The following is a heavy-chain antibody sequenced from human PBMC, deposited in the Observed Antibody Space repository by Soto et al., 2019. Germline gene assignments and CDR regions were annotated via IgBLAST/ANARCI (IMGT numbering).Heavy chain of an antibody. J-gene: IGHJ6*02. V-gene: IGHV3-23*01. CDR3: AKDGASGSYPPYYYYGMDV. Sequence: EVQLLESGGGLVQPGGSLRLSCAASGFTFSSYAMSWVRQAPGKGLEWVSTISGSGGNAYYADSVKGRFTISRDNSKNTLRLQINRLRADDTAVYYCAKDGASGSYPPYYYYGMDVWGQGTTVTVSS. D-gene: IGHD1-26*01. CDR1: GFTFSSYA. CDR2: ISGSGGNA.